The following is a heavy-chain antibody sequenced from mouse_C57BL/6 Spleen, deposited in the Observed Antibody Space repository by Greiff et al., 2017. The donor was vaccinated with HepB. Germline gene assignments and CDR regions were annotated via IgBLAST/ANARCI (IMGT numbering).Heavy chain of an antibody. CDR2: ISSGGDYI. CDR3: TREEDGTRFAY. J-gene: IGHJ3*01. Sequence: EVMLVESGEGLVKPGGSLKLSCAASGFTFSSYAMSWVRQTPEKRLEWVAYISSGGDYIYYADTVKGRFTISRDNARNTLYLQMSSLKSEDTAMYYCTREEDGTRFAYWGQGTLVTVSA. CDR1: GFTFSSYA. V-gene: IGHV5-9-1*02. D-gene: IGHD2-14*01.